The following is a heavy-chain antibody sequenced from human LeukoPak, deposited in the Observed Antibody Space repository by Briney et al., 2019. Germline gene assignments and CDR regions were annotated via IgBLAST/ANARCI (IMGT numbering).Heavy chain of an antibody. D-gene: IGHD5-18*01. CDR2: ISGSGGST. J-gene: IGHJ6*02. V-gene: IGHV3-23*01. Sequence: PGGSLRLSCAASGFTFSSYAMSWVRQAPGKGLEWVSAISGSGGSTYYADSVKGRFTISRDNSKNTLYLQMNSLRAEDTAVYYCAKDGYGYGHHCYGMDVWGQGTTVTVSS. CDR3: AKDGYGYGHHCYGMDV. CDR1: GFTFSSYA.